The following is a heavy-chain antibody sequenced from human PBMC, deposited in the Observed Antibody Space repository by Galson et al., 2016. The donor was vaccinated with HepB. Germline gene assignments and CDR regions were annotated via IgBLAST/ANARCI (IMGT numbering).Heavy chain of an antibody. J-gene: IGHJ4*02. V-gene: IGHV3-21*01. Sequence: SLRLSCAASGITFSSYSMNWVRQAPGQGLELVSSISSTSSYIYYADSVKGRFTITRNNAKNSLYLQMNSLRAEDTAVYYCARDDRATVTPYYFDYWGQGTLVTVSS. D-gene: IGHD4-17*01. CDR1: GITFSSYS. CDR3: ARDDRATVTPYYFDY. CDR2: ISSTSSYI.